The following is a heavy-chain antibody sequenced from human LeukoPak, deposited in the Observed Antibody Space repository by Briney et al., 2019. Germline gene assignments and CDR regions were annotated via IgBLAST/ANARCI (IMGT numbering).Heavy chain of an antibody. CDR3: ARAISYSSGSYFDY. V-gene: IGHV1-69*05. Sequence: ASVKVSCKASGGTFSSYAISWVRQAPGQGLEWMGGIITIFGTANYAQKFQGRVTITTDESTSTAYMELSSLRSEDTAVYYCARAISYSSGSYFDYWGQGTLVTVSS. CDR1: GGTFSSYA. J-gene: IGHJ4*02. CDR2: IITIFGTA. D-gene: IGHD6-19*01.